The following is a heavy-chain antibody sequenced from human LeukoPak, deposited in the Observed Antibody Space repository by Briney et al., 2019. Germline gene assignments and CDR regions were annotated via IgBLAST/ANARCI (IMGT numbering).Heavy chain of an antibody. CDR3: ARGIVGATWAHFDY. CDR2: IYYSGST. D-gene: IGHD1-26*01. CDR1: GGSISSYY. V-gene: IGHV4-59*08. J-gene: IGHJ4*02. Sequence: SETLSLTCTVSGGSISSYYWSWIRQPPGKGLEWIGYIYYSGSTNYNPSLKSRVTISVDTSKNQFSLKLSSVTAADTAVYYCARGIVGATWAHFDYWGQGTLVTVSS.